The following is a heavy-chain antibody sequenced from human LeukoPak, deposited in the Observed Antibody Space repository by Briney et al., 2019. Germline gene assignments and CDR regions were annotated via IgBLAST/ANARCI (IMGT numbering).Heavy chain of an antibody. Sequence: AGGSLRLSCAASGFTFSDYAMTWVRQAPGKGLEWVSTIDSGGAINYADSVKARFTISRDNPKNTLYLQMNSLRAEDTAVYYCAKRGSYSSSFTSTFDYWGQGTLVTVSS. CDR3: AKRGSYSSSFTSTFDY. V-gene: IGHV3-23*01. J-gene: IGHJ4*02. CDR1: GFTFSDYA. CDR2: IDSGGAI. D-gene: IGHD6-6*01.